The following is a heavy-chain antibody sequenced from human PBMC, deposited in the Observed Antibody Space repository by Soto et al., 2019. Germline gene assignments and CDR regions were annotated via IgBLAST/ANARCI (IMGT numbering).Heavy chain of an antibody. V-gene: IGHV4-61*01. CDR2: LYYSGSS. D-gene: IGHD2-2*02. Sequence: PSGTRCLTCAVSGCSVSRCSFYGGLNAQPPGQGLEWIGYLYYSGSSNYNPSLKSGVTISVDTSKNQFFLNLSSVTAAETAVYYCERLSRLYCITTSSYSADNWGQGTLVTVSS. J-gene: IGHJ4*02. CDR3: ERLSRLYCITTSSYSADN. CDR1: GCSVSRCSFY.